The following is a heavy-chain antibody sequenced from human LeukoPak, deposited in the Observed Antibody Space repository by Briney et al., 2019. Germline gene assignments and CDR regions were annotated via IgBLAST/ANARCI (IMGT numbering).Heavy chain of an antibody. J-gene: IGHJ5*02. CDR3: ARLLDIRDWFDP. D-gene: IGHD3-9*01. CDR2: IIPILGIA. Sequence: GASVKVSCKASGGTFSSYAISWVRQAPGQGLEWIGRIIPILGIANYAQKFQGRVTITADKSTSTAYMELSSLRSEDTAVYYCARLLDIRDWFDPWGQGTLVTVSS. V-gene: IGHV1-69*04. CDR1: GGTFSSYA.